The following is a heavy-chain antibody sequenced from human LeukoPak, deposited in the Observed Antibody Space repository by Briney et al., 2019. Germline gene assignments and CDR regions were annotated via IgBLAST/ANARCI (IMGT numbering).Heavy chain of an antibody. CDR1: GFTFSSYD. CDR3: AEGAGTTFVYYGMDV. Sequence: PGGSLRLSCAAPGFTFSSYDMHWVPQARGKGLEWVSAIGTAGDTYYPGSVKGRFTISRENAKNSLYLQMNSLRAEDTAVYSCAEGAGTTFVYYGMDVWGQGTTLTVSS. CDR2: IGTAGDT. D-gene: IGHD3-3*01. J-gene: IGHJ6*02. V-gene: IGHV3-13*01.